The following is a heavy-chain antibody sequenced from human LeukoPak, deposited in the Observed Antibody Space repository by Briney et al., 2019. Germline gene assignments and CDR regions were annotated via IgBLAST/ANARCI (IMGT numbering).Heavy chain of an antibody. CDR3: AEAPRAPIVGATTGFDY. Sequence: GGSLRLSCAASGFTFDDYAMHWVRQAPGKGLEWVSLISGDGGSTYYADSVKGRFTISRDNSKNSLYLQMNSLRTEDTALYYCAEAPRAPIVGATTGFDYWGQGTLVTVSS. V-gene: IGHV3-43*02. J-gene: IGHJ4*02. CDR2: ISGDGGST. D-gene: IGHD1-26*01. CDR1: GFTFDDYA.